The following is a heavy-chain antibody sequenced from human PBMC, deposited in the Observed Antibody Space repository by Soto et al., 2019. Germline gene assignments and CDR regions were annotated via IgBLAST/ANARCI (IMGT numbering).Heavy chain of an antibody. Sequence: EVQLLESGGRLVQPGGSLRLSCAASGFPFSSRAMSWVRQAPGKGLEWVSAISGSGTITYYADSVKGRFTISRDTSKSTRYLQMNSLRADDTAVYYCAEWARYCSGADCRAWGQGTLVTVSS. CDR3: AEWARYCSGADCRA. CDR2: ISGSGTIT. CDR1: GFPFSSRA. D-gene: IGHD2-15*01. V-gene: IGHV3-23*01. J-gene: IGHJ5*02.